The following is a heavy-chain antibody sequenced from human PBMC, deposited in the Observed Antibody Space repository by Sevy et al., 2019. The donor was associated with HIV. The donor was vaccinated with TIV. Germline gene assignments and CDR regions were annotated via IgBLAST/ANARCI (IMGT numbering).Heavy chain of an antibody. D-gene: IGHD3-22*01. CDR2: ISGSGGST. Sequence: GGSLRLSCAASGFTFSSYALNWVRQAPGKGLEWVSTISGSGGSTYYAGSVKGRFTISRDNSKNTLYLQMDSLRAEDTAVYYCAKDRYHTSGYYPEGAFDIWGQGTMVTVSS. V-gene: IGHV3-23*01. CDR1: GFTFSSYA. J-gene: IGHJ3*02. CDR3: AKDRYHTSGYYPEGAFDI.